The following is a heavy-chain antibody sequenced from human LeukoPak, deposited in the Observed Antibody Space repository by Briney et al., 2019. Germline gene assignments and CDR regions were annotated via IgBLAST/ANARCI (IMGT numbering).Heavy chain of an antibody. CDR1: GFTVSSNY. V-gene: IGHV3-66*04. CDR2: IYSGGST. Sequence: PGGSLRLSCAASGFTVSSNYMSWVRQAPGKGLEWVSVIYSGGSTYYADSVKGRFTISRDNSKNTLYLQMNSLRAEDTAVYYCARQETSWEGIAVAGNYFDYWGQGTLVTVSS. D-gene: IGHD6-19*01. CDR3: ARQETSWEGIAVAGNYFDY. J-gene: IGHJ4*02.